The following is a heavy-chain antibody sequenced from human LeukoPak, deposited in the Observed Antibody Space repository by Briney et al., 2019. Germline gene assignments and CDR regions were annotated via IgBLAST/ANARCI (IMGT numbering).Heavy chain of an antibody. CDR1: RFTFSSYD. D-gene: IGHD6-13*01. J-gene: IGHJ4*02. Sequence: QPGESLRLSCAASRFTFSSYDMHWVRQAPGKGLEWVSCIQYDEINKYYADSVKGRFSISRDNSKNMLFLQMNSLKAEDTAVYYCATDEHGSSWATFDDWGQGTLVTVSA. CDR2: IQYDEINK. V-gene: IGHV3-30*02. CDR3: ATDEHGSSWATFDD.